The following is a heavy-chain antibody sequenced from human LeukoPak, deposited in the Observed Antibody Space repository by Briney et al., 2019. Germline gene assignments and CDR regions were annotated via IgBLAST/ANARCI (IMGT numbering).Heavy chain of an antibody. CDR3: ARDGYSSWYVVTRYFDY. D-gene: IGHD6-13*01. CDR1: GFTVSSNY. J-gene: IGHJ4*02. Sequence: GGSLRLSCAASGFTVSSNYMSWVRQAPGKGLEWVSYISSSGSTIYYADSVKGRFTISRDNAKNSLYLQMNSLRAEDTAVYYCARDGYSSWYVVTRYFDYWGQGTLVTVSS. V-gene: IGHV3-11*04. CDR2: ISSSGSTI.